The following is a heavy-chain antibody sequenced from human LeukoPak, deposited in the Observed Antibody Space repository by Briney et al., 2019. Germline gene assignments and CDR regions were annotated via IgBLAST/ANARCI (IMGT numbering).Heavy chain of an antibody. CDR2: IYTSGGT. Sequence: SETLSLTCTVSADSISSYYWSWIRPPPGKGLEWIGNIYTSGGTNYIPSLKGRVTISIDTSKNQFSLKLSSVTAADSAVYYCARLTRLSTSPERYYLDYWGQGTLVTVSS. V-gene: IGHV4-4*09. J-gene: IGHJ4*02. D-gene: IGHD6-6*01. CDR3: ARLTRLSTSPERYYLDY. CDR1: ADSISSYY.